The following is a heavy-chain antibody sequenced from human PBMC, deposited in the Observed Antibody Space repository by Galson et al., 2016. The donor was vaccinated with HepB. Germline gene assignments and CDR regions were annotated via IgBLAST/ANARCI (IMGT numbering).Heavy chain of an antibody. Sequence: SVKVSCKASGYTFTNYYIHWVRQAPGQGLEWMGIINPSGGDTAYAQTLQGRVTMTRDTSKSTVYMELRSLRSEDTAVYYCARELYYSNLGLKGVSTTKRNYYYYGMDVWCQGTTVTVSS. CDR3: ARELYYSNLGLKGVSTTKRNYYYYGMDV. V-gene: IGHV1-46*04. CDR1: GYTFTNYY. D-gene: IGHD4-11*01. J-gene: IGHJ6*02. CDR2: INPSGGDT.